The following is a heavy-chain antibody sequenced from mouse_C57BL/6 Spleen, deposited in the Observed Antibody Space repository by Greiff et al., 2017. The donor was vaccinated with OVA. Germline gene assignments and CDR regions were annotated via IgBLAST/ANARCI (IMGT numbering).Heavy chain of an antibody. V-gene: IGHV5-9-1*02. CDR2: ISSGGDYI. D-gene: IGHD1-1*01. CDR1: GFTFSSYA. CDR3: TRDSTTVEGVMDY. Sequence: DVMLVESGEGLVKPGGSLKLSCAASGFTFSSYAMSWVRQTPEKRLEWVAYISSGGDYIYYADTVKGRFTISRDNARNTLYLQMSSLKSEDTAMYYCTRDSTTVEGVMDYWGQGTSVTVSS. J-gene: IGHJ4*01.